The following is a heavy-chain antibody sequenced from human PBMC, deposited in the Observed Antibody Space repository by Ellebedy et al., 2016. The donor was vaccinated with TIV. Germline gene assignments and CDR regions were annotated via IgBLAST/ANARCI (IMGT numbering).Heavy chain of an antibody. CDR2: IGTAGDT. Sequence: GESLKISCAASGFTFSNYDMHWVRQATGKGLEWVSGIGTAGDTYYPGSVKGRFTISRENAKNSLFLQINSLRDGDTAVYYCARGRYGPWGQGTLVTVSS. D-gene: IGHD3-10*01. CDR3: ARGRYGP. J-gene: IGHJ5*02. V-gene: IGHV3-13*01. CDR1: GFTFSNYD.